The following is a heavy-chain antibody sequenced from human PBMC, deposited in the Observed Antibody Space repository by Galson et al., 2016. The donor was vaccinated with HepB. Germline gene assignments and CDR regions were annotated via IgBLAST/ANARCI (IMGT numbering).Heavy chain of an antibody. Sequence: SLRLSCAASGFTFSSSSMNWVRQAPGKGLEWVSSISSSRTYIYYADSVAGRFTISRDNAKNSLYLQRNSLRAEDTAVYYCARDPTLDLGWESIPDLPYFDHWGRGTLVTVSS. V-gene: IGHV3-21*01. CDR3: ARDPTLDLGWESIPDLPYFDH. CDR2: ISSSRTYI. CDR1: GFTFSSSS. D-gene: IGHD5-12*01. J-gene: IGHJ2*01.